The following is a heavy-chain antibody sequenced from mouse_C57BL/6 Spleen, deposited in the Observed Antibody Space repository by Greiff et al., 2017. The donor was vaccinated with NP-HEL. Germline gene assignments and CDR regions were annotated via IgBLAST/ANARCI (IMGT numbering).Heavy chain of an antibody. CDR3: ARIADRYDGYYVEAWFAY. J-gene: IGHJ3*01. D-gene: IGHD2-3*01. CDR2: IDPSDSET. CDR1: GYTFTSYW. V-gene: IGHV1-52*01. Sequence: QVQLQQPGAELVRPGSSVKLSCKASGYTFTSYWMHWVKQRPIQGLEWIGNIDPSDSETHYNQKFKDKATLTVDKSSSTAYMQLSSLTSEDSAVYYCARIADRYDGYYVEAWFAYWGQGTLVTVSA.